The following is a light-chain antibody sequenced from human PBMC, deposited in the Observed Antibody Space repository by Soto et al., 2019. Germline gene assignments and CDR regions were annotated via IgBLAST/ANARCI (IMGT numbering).Light chain of an antibody. CDR2: WAS. CDR3: QQYFSTPYT. Sequence: EIVVTQSPGSLTVSLGERATINCTSSQTLLYKSNNKNYLAWYQQKLGQPPKVVLYWASTRESGVPDRFSGSGSGTDFTLTISTLQAEDVAIYYCQQYFSTPYTFGQGTKLEIK. J-gene: IGKJ2*01. V-gene: IGKV4-1*01. CDR1: QTLLYKSNNKNY.